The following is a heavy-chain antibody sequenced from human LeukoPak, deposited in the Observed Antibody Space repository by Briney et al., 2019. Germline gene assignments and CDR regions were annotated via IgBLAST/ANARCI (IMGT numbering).Heavy chain of an antibody. V-gene: IGHV3-23*01. CDR2: ISGSGGST. J-gene: IGHJ3*01. Sequence: GGSLRLSCAASGFTFSSYAMSWVRLAPGKGLEWVSAISGSGGSTSYADSVKGRFTISRDNSKNTLYLQMNSLRAEDTAVYYCAQVDPNILTGHPTAFDFWGQGKMVTVSS. D-gene: IGHD3-9*01. CDR3: AQVDPNILTGHPTAFDF. CDR1: GFTFSSYA.